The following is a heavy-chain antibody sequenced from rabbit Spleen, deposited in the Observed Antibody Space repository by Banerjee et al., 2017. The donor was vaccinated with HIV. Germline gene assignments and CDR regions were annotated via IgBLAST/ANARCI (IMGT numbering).Heavy chain of an antibody. Sequence: QEQLEESGGDLVKPGASLTLTCKASGVSFSGSSYMCWVRQAPGKGLEWIACIYGDYGLNTWYASWAKGRFTISKTSSTTVTLQMTSLTVADTATYFCAREGSITTFAFDLWGPGTLVTVS. V-gene: IGHV1S45*01. CDR2: IYGDYGLNT. CDR3: AREGSITTFAFDL. J-gene: IGHJ4*01. CDR1: GVSFSGSSY. D-gene: IGHD3-1*01.